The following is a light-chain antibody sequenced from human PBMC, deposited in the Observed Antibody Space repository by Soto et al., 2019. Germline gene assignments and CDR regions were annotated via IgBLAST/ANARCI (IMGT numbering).Light chain of an antibody. V-gene: IGKV3D-20*02. J-gene: IGKJ4*01. CDR2: DAS. Sequence: EIVLTQSPGTMSLSPGERATFSCSASQSVSSSYLAWYQQKPGQAPRLLIYDASNRATGIPARFSGSGSGTDFTLTISSLEPEDFAVYYCQQRSNWPPLTFGGGTKVDI. CDR3: QQRSNWPPLT. CDR1: QSVSSSY.